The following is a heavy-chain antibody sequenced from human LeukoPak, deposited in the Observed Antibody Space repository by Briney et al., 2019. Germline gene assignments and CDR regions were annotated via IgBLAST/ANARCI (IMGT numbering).Heavy chain of an antibody. CDR2: INAGNGDT. V-gene: IGHV1-3*01. J-gene: IGHJ4*02. CDR3: ARGDLATIVPFDY. D-gene: IGHD5-24*01. Sequence: ASVKVSCKASGYTFTNYFMHWVRQAPGQRLEWMGWINAGNGDTKYSQKFQGRVTITRDTSAYTAYMELSSLRSEDTAVYYCARGDLATIVPFDYWGQGTLVTVSS. CDR1: GYTFTNYF.